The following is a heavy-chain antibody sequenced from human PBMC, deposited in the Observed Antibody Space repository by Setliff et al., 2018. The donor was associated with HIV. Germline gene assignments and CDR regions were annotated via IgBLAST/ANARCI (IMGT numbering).Heavy chain of an antibody. D-gene: IGHD7-27*01. V-gene: IGHV1-69*10. Sequence: GASVKVSCKASGGTFTNSAIGWVRQAPGQGLEWMGAIVPILGIANSAQKFQGRVTITTDESTNTAYMELSSLRSEDTAVYYWARIPTGGAFDIWGQGTVVTVSS. J-gene: IGHJ3*02. CDR1: GGTFTNSA. CDR3: ARIPTGGAFDI. CDR2: IVPILGIA.